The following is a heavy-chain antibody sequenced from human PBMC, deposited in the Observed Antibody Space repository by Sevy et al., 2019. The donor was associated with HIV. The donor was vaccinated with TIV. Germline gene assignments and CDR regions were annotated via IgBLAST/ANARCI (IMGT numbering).Heavy chain of an antibody. CDR1: GFTFSSYS. Sequence: GGSLRLSYAASGFTFSSYSMNWVRHAPGKGLEWVSSISRSSSYIYHADSVKGRFTISRDNAKNSLHLQMNSLRAEDTAVYYCARWDADRRWYFDYWGQGILVTVSS. D-gene: IGHD1-26*01. CDR3: ARWDADRRWYFDY. V-gene: IGHV3-21*01. CDR2: ISRSSSYI. J-gene: IGHJ4*02.